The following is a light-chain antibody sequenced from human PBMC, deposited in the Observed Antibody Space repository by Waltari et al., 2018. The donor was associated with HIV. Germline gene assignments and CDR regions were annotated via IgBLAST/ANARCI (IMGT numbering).Light chain of an antibody. V-gene: IGLV1-47*01. J-gene: IGLJ3*02. CDR1: GSNIGSNC. CDR2: RNN. CDR3: AAWDDSLSGLV. Sequence: QSVLTQPPSASGTPGQRVTISCSGSGSNIGSNCVYWYQQLPGTAPKLLIYRNNQRPSGVPDRLSGSKSGTSASLAISGLRSEDEADYYCAAWDDSLSGLVFGGGTKLTVL.